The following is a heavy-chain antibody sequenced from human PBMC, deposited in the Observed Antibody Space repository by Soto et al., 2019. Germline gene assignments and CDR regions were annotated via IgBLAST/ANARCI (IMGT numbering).Heavy chain of an antibody. V-gene: IGHV4-61*01. CDR1: GGSVSSGSYY. J-gene: IGHJ5*02. CDR3: ARGVRYFDWLHNWFDP. Sequence: SETLSLTCTVSGGSVSSGSYYWSWIRQPPGKGLEWIGYIYYSGSTNYNPSLKSRVTISVGTSKNQFSLKLSSVTAADTAVYYCARGVRYFDWLHNWFDPWGQGTLVTVSS. CDR2: IYYSGST. D-gene: IGHD3-9*01.